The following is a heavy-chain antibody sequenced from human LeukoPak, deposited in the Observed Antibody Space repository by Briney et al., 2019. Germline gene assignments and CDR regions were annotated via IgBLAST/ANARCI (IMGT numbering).Heavy chain of an antibody. D-gene: IGHD3-22*01. J-gene: IGHJ4*02. Sequence: GGSLRLSCAASGFTFSSYWMSWVRQAPGKGLEWVANIKEDGSEKYYVDSAKGRFTISRDNAKNSLYLQMNSLRAEDTAVYYCAKIQGSSGYYPDYWGQGTLVTVSS. CDR1: GFTFSSYW. CDR2: IKEDGSEK. CDR3: AKIQGSSGYYPDY. V-gene: IGHV3-7*05.